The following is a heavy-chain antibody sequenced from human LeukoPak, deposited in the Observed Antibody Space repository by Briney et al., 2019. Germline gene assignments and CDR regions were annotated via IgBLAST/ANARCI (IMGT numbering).Heavy chain of an antibody. V-gene: IGHV3-7*01. CDR3: ARDHAYRADY. D-gene: IGHD2-2*01. CDR1: GFTFSSYW. CDR2: IKQDGSEK. Sequence: GGSLRLSCAASGFTFSSYWMNWVRQAPGKGLEWVAKIKQDGSEKYYADSLKGRFTISRDNAKNSLYLQMSSLRAEDTAVYYCARDHAYRADYWGQGTLVAVSS. J-gene: IGHJ4*02.